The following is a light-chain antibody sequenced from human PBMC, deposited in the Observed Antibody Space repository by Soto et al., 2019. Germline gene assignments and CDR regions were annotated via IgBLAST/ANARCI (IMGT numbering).Light chain of an antibody. CDR1: SSDIGGYRY. Sequence: QSVLTQPASVSGSPGQSITISCTGTSSDIGGYRYVSWYQQHPGKAPKLMIHEVSNRPSGVSSRFSGSKSGNTASLTIFGLQAEDEADYYCSSYASPNTLIFGGGTKLTVL. V-gene: IGLV2-14*03. CDR2: EVS. CDR3: SSYASPNTLI. J-gene: IGLJ2*01.